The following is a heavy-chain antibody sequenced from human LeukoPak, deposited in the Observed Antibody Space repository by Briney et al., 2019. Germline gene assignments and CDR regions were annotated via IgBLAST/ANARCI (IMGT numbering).Heavy chain of an antibody. J-gene: IGHJ5*02. CDR3: AKDPIRIAAAGTFDP. D-gene: IGHD6-13*01. V-gene: IGHV3-7*03. CDR1: GFTFSNFW. Sequence: PGGSLRLSCAASGFTFSNFWMKWVRQAPGKGLEWVANVNQDGSETHYVDSVKGRFTISRDNAKNSLFLQMNSLRAEDTAVYYCAKDPIRIAAAGTFDPWGQGTLVTVSS. CDR2: VNQDGSET.